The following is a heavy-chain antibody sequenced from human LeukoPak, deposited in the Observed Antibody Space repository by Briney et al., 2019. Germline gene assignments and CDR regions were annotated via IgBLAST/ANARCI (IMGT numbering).Heavy chain of an antibody. CDR1: GGSISSGDYS. J-gene: IGHJ4*02. CDR3: AREGGPYRPLDY. Sequence: SQTLSLTCTVSGGSISSGDYSWSWIRQHPGKGLEWIGFIYYSGRTYYNPSLKSRLTISKDTSRNQFSLGLRSVTAADTAVYYCAREGGPYRPLDYSGQGTLVTVSS. V-gene: IGHV4-31*03. CDR2: IYYSGRT.